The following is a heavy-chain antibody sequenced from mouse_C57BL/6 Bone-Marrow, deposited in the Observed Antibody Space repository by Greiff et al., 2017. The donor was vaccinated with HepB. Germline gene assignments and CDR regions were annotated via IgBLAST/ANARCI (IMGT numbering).Heavy chain of an antibody. CDR3: TRDITTVVSNYFDY. Sequence: EVQGVESGEGLVKPGGSLKLSCAASGFTFSSYAMSWVRQTPEKRLEWVAYISSGGDYIYYADTVKGRFTISRDNARNTLYLQMSSLKSEDTAMYYCTRDITTVVSNYFDYWGQGTTLTVSS. J-gene: IGHJ2*01. V-gene: IGHV5-9-1*02. CDR1: GFTFSSYA. D-gene: IGHD1-1*01. CDR2: ISSGGDYI.